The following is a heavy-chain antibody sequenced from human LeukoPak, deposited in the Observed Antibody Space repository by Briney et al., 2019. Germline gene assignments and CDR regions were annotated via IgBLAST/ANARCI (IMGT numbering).Heavy chain of an antibody. CDR1: GGTFSSYA. Sequence: GASVKVSCKASGGTFSSYAISWVRQAPGQGLEWMGRIIPILGIANYAQKFQGRVTITADKSTSTAYMELSSLRSEDTAVYYCARHGQWAAVAGTQTGYWYFDLWGRGTLVTVSS. CDR2: IIPILGIA. V-gene: IGHV1-69*04. D-gene: IGHD6-19*01. CDR3: ARHGQWAAVAGTQTGYWYFDL. J-gene: IGHJ2*01.